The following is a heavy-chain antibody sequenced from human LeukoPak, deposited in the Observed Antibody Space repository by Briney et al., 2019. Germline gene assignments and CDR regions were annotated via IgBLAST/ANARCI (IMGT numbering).Heavy chain of an antibody. CDR1: GFTFSSYS. Sequence: GGSLRLSCAASGFTFSSYSMNWVRQAPGKGLEWVSSTSSSSSYIYYADSVKGRFTISRDNAKNSLYLQMNSLRAEDTAVYYCASSIVVVPAAEYWFDPWGQGTLVTVSS. CDR2: TSSSSSYI. CDR3: ASSIVVVPAAEYWFDP. J-gene: IGHJ5*02. D-gene: IGHD2-2*01. V-gene: IGHV3-21*01.